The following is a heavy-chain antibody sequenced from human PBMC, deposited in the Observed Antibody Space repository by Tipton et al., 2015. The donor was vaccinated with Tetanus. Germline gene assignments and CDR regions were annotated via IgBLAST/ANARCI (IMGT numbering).Heavy chain of an antibody. CDR2: INHSGST. CDR1: GGSFSGYN. D-gene: IGHD4-11*01. J-gene: IGHJ3*01. V-gene: IGHV4-34*01. CDR3: ARRNTHADAFDF. Sequence: TLSLTCAVYGGSFSGYNWSWIRQPPGKGLEWIGDINHSGSTNYSPSLKSRVTMSADTSKNQFSLKVGSVTAADTALYYCARRNTHADAFDFWGQGTMVTVSS.